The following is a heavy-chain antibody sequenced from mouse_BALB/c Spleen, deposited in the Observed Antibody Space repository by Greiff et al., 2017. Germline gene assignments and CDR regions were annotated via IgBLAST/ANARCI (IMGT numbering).Heavy chain of an antibody. CDR2: INPSSGYT. Sequence: VKLQESGAELARPGASVKMSCKASGYTFTSYTMHWVKQRPGQGLEWIGYINPSSGYTNYNQKFKDKATLTADKSSSTAYMQLSSLTSEDSAVYYCARTHYGKGYFDVWGAGTTVTVSS. CDR3: ARTHYGKGYFDV. V-gene: IGHV1-4*01. CDR1: GYTFTSYT. J-gene: IGHJ1*01. D-gene: IGHD2-1*01.